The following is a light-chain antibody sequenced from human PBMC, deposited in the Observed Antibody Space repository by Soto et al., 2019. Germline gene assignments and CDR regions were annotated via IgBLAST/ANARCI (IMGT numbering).Light chain of an antibody. CDR3: QSYDNILSGPL. CDR1: SSNIGNNY. J-gene: IGLJ3*02. Sequence: QSVLTQPPSVSAAPGQKVTISCSGSSSNIGNNYLSWYQQLPGTAPKLLVYDNNKRPSGIPDRFSGSKSGTSASLAITGLRAEDEADYYCQSYDNILSGPLFGGGTQLTVL. V-gene: IGLV1-51*01. CDR2: DNN.